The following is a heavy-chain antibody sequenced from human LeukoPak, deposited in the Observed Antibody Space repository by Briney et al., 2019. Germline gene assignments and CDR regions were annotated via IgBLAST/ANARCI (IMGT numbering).Heavy chain of an antibody. CDR1: GYTFTSYD. Sequence: ASVKVSCKASGYTFTSYDINWVRQATGQGLEWMGWMNPTIGNTGYAQKLQGRVTMTRNTSISTAYMELSSLRSEDTAVYYCARGITMVRGVGDNDYYYYGMDVWGQGTTVTVSS. J-gene: IGHJ6*02. CDR2: MNPTIGNT. V-gene: IGHV1-8*01. CDR3: ARGITMVRGVGDNDYYYYGMDV. D-gene: IGHD3-10*01.